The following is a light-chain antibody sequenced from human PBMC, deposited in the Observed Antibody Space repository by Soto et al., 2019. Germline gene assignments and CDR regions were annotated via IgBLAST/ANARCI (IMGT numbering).Light chain of an antibody. CDR3: QQSSNWPL. Sequence: EIVLPQSPATLSLSPGERATLSCRASQSVSSYLAWYQQKPGQAPRLLIYDASNRATGIPARFSGSGSGTDFTLTISSLEPEDFAVYYCQQSSNWPLFGGGNKVDIK. CDR1: QSVSSY. CDR2: DAS. J-gene: IGKJ4*01. V-gene: IGKV3-11*01.